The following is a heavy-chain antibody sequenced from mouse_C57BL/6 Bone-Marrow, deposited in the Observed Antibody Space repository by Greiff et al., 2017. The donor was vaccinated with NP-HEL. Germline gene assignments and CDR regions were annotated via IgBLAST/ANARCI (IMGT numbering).Heavy chain of an antibody. CDR2: INPNNGGT. J-gene: IGHJ3*01. CDR3: ARAGNYAFAY. D-gene: IGHD2-1*01. V-gene: IGHV1-26*01. CDR1: GYTFTDYY. Sequence: VQLQQSGPELVKPGASVKISCKASGYTFTDYYMNWVKQSHGKSLEWIGDINPNNGGTSYNQKFKGKATLTVDKSSSTAYMELRSLTSEDSAVYYCARAGNYAFAYWGQGTLVTVSA.